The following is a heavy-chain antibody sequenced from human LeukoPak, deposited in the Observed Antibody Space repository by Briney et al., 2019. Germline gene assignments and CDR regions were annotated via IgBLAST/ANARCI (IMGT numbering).Heavy chain of an antibody. CDR1: GFTFTTYA. D-gene: IGHD3-22*01. J-gene: IGHJ4*02. Sequence: GGSLRLSCAASGFTFTTYAMSWVRQAPGKGLAWVSCINGRGISTYYADSVKGRFTISRDNSKNTLYLQMSSLRADDTAIYYCAREAYYDCSGPLDYWGQGTLVTVSS. CDR3: AREAYYDCSGPLDY. CDR2: INGRGIST. V-gene: IGHV3-23*01.